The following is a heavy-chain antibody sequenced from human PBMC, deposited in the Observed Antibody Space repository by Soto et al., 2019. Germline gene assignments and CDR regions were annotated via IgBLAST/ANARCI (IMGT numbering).Heavy chain of an antibody. CDR1: GGSFSGYY. CDR2: INHSGST. D-gene: IGHD2-2*01. CDR3: ARGAPLGDIVVVPAAMKNYYYYYMDV. J-gene: IGHJ6*03. V-gene: IGHV4-34*01. Sequence: SETLSLTCAVYGGSFSGYYWSWIRQPPGKGLEWIGEINHSGSTNYNPSLKSRVTISVDTSKNQFSLKLSSVTAADTAVYYCARGAPLGDIVVVPAAMKNYYYYYMDVWGKGTTVTVSS.